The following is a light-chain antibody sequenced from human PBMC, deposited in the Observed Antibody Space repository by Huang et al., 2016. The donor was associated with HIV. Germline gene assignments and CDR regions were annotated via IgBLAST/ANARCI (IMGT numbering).Light chain of an antibody. CDR2: GAS. CDR1: QSVSSN. CDR3: QQYNNWPPCT. V-gene: IGKV3-15*01. Sequence: EIVMPQSPATLSVSPGERAPLSCRASQSVSSNLVWYQQKPGQAPRPLIYGASTRATGIPARFRGSGSGTEFTLTIISLQSEDFAVYYCQQYNNWPPCTFGQGTKLEIK. J-gene: IGKJ2*02.